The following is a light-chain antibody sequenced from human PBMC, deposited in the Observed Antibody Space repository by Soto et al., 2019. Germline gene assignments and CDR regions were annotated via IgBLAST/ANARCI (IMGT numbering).Light chain of an antibody. CDR2: DAS. V-gene: IGKV3-15*01. CDR3: QQYSNWPL. Sequence: VLTQSPGTLSLSPGDSATLSCRASQSVSNNLAWYQQKPGQTPRLLIYDASTRATGIQARFSGSGSGTEFTLTIRSLQSEDIAVYYCQQYSNWPLFGPGTKVDIK. J-gene: IGKJ3*01. CDR1: QSVSNN.